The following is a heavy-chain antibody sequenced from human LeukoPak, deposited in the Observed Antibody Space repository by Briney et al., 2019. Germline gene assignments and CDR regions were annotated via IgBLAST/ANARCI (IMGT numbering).Heavy chain of an antibody. CDR1: GFTVSSNY. CDR2: IYSCGST. V-gene: IGHV3-66*03. D-gene: IGHD6-19*01. CDR3: ANRYTSGWNYFDY. Sequence: PGGSLRLSCAASGFTVSSNYMSWVRQAPGKGLEWVSVIYSCGSTYYADSVKGRFTISRDNSKNTLYLQMNSLRAEDTAVYYCANRYTSGWNYFDYWGQGILVTVSS. J-gene: IGHJ4*02.